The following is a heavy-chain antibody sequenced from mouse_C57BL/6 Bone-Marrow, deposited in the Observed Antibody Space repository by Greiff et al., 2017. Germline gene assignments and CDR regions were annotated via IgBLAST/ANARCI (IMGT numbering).Heavy chain of an antibody. CDR1: GYTFTSYD. Sequence: QVQLKESGPELVKPGASVKLSCKASGYTFTSYDINWVQQRPGQGLEWIGWIYPRDGSTKYNEKFKGKATLTVDTSSSTAYMELHSLTSEDSAVYFCAREGYYYGSSYAYWGQGTTLTVSS. J-gene: IGHJ2*01. D-gene: IGHD1-1*01. V-gene: IGHV1-85*01. CDR3: AREGYYYGSSYAY. CDR2: IYPRDGST.